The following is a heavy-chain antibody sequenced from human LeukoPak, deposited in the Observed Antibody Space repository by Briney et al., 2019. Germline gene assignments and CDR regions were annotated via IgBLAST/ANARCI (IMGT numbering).Heavy chain of an antibody. CDR1: GFTFSSYA. V-gene: IGHV3-23*01. D-gene: IGHD3-9*01. CDR3: AKGDPPTYYDILTGQDY. Sequence: GGSLRLSCAASGFTFSSYAMSWVRQAPGKGLEWVAGISAGGGSTYYADSVKGRFTISRDNSKNMLYLQLNSLRVEDTAVYYCAKGDPPTYYDILTGQDYWGQGTLVTVSS. J-gene: IGHJ4*02. CDR2: ISAGGGST.